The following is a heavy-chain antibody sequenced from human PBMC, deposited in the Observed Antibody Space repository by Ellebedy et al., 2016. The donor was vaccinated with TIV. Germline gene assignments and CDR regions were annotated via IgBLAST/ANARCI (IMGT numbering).Heavy chain of an antibody. CDR3: ARHGGLLTALPDDAFDI. D-gene: IGHD3-16*01. V-gene: IGHV5-51*01. CDR2: IYPGDSDT. Sequence: GESLKISCKGSRYSFTSYWIGWVRQMPGKGLEWMGIIYPGDSDTRYSPSFQGQVTISADKSISTAYLQWSSLKASDTAMYYCARHGGLLTALPDDAFDIWGQGTMVTVSS. CDR1: RYSFTSYW. J-gene: IGHJ3*02.